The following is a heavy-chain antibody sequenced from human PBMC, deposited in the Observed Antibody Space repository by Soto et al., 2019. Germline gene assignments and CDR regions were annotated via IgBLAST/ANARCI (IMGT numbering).Heavy chain of an antibody. J-gene: IGHJ5*02. CDR1: GYSISSGSY. CDR3: ARSYQLLLGWFDP. CDR2: IFHSGNT. Sequence: LSLTCAVSGYSISSGSYWAWIRQSPGKGLEWLGSIFHSGNTYYNPSLESRVTISADTSKNQFSLKVNSVSAADTAVYYCARSYQLLLGWFDPWGQGTLVTVSS. V-gene: IGHV4-38-2*01. D-gene: IGHD2-2*01.